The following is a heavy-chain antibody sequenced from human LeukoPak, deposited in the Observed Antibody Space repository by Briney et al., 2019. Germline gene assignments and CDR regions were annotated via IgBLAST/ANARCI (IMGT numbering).Heavy chain of an antibody. CDR1: RFTFINFA. J-gene: IGHJ4*02. CDR3: ARANGNAGYSSSWYADY. V-gene: IGHV3-48*03. CDR2: ISSSGSTI. D-gene: IGHD6-13*01. Sequence: GGSLRLSCAASRFTFINFAMSWVRQAPGKGLEWVSYISSSGSTIYYADSVKGRFTISRDNAKNSLYLQMNSLRAEDTAVYYCARANGNAGYSSSWYADYWGQGTLVTVSS.